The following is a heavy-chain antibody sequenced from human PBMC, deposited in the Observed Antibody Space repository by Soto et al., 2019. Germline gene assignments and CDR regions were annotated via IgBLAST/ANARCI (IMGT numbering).Heavy chain of an antibody. CDR1: GFTFGTYG. Sequence: GGSLRLSCAASGFTFGTYGMHWVRQAPGKGLEWVAIVSYDGSSKFYADPMKGRHTISRDNSKNTLYLQMNSLRAEDTAVYYCARDYYRFNSGYGFSMDVWGQGTTVTVSS. V-gene: IGHV3-30*03. J-gene: IGHJ6*02. CDR3: ARDYYRFNSGYGFSMDV. D-gene: IGHD5-12*01. CDR2: VSYDGSSK.